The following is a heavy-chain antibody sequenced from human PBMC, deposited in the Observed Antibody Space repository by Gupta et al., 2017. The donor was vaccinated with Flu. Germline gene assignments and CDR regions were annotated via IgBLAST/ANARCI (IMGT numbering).Heavy chain of an antibody. J-gene: IGHJ5*01. V-gene: IGHV3-48*02. CDR2: ISTGSSTI. D-gene: IGHD3-3*01. Sequence: EGQLVESGGGLVQPGGSLRLSCAGSGFTFNKYSMNWVRQAPGKGLEWVSYISTGSSTIYYADSVKGRFTISRDNAKNSLYLQMNSLRDEDTAVYYCATASSGYYTRGWFDPWGQGTLVTVSS. CDR1: GFTFNKYS. CDR3: ATASSGYYTRGWFDP.